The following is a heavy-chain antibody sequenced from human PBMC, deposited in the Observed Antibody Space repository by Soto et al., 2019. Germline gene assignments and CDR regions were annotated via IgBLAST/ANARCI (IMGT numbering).Heavy chain of an antibody. CDR2: ISYDGSNK. V-gene: IGHV3-30-3*01. Sequence: QVQLVESGGGVVQPGRSLRLSCAASGFTFSSYAMHWVRQAPGTGLEWVAVISYDGSNKYYADSVKGRFTISRDNSKNTLYLQMNSLRAEDTAVYYCARDLQDSSGLLGYWGQGTLVTVSS. J-gene: IGHJ4*02. CDR3: ARDLQDSSGLLGY. D-gene: IGHD3-22*01. CDR1: GFTFSSYA.